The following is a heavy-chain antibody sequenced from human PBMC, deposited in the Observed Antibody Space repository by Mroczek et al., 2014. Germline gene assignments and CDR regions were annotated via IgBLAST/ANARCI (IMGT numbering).Heavy chain of an antibody. CDR3: ARDDDYSSVAGYYYYGMDV. CDR1: GFTFSSYG. D-gene: IGHD4-11*01. Sequence: QVQLVESGGGVVQPGRSLRLSCAASGFTFSSYGMHWIRQAPGKGLEWVAVIWYDGSNKYYADSVKGRFTISRDNSKNTLYLQMNSLRAEDTAVYYCARDDDYSSVAGYYYYGMDVWGQGTTVTVSS. CDR2: IWYDGSNK. J-gene: IGHJ6*02. V-gene: IGHV3-33*01.